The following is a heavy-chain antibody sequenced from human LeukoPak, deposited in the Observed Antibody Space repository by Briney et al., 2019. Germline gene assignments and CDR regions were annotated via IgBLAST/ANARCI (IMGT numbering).Heavy chain of an antibody. CDR2: ISGSGGST. V-gene: IGHV3-23*01. J-gene: IGHJ4*02. Sequence: PGGSLRLSCAASGFTFSSYAMSWVRQAPGKGLEWVSAISGSGGSTYYADSVKGRFTISRDNSKNTLYLQMNSLRAEDSALYYCAKRKDNRWHATFDYWGQGTLVTVSS. CDR3: AKRKDNRWHATFDY. D-gene: IGHD2-15*01. CDR1: GFTFSSYA.